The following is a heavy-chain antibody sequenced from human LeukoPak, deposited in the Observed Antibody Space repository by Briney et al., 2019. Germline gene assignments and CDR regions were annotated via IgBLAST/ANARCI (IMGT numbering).Heavy chain of an antibody. Sequence: SETLSLTCTVSGGSISSSSYYWGWIRQPPGKGLEWIGSIYYSGSTYYNPSLKSRVTISVDTSKNQFSLKLSSVTAADTAVYYCARCITMVRGVISHDAFDIWGQGTMVTVSS. V-gene: IGHV4-39*07. CDR1: GGSISSSSYY. CDR3: ARCITMVRGVISHDAFDI. J-gene: IGHJ3*02. D-gene: IGHD3-10*01. CDR2: IYYSGST.